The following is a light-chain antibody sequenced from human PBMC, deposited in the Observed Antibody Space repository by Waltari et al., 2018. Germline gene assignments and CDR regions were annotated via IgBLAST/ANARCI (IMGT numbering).Light chain of an antibody. Sequence: QSALTQPPSASGSPGQSVTISCTGTSSDVGGYNYVSWYQQHQGKAPKLMIYEVSKRPAGGPDRFAGSKSGNTASLTVSGLQAEDEADYYCSSYAGSNNLGVFGTGTKVTVL. CDR2: EVS. J-gene: IGLJ1*01. V-gene: IGLV2-8*01. CDR1: SSDVGGYNY. CDR3: SSYAGSNNLGV.